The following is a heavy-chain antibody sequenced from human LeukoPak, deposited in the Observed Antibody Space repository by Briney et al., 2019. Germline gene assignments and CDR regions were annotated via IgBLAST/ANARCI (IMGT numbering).Heavy chain of an antibody. CDR1: GFSVSSSH. J-gene: IGHJ5*02. CDR3: ARARYIGAASGTLWFDT. CDR2: IYSGGTT. D-gene: IGHD6-13*01. V-gene: IGHV3-53*01. Sequence: GGSLRLSCAASGFSVSSSHMHWVRQAPGKGLECVSVIYSGGTTHYADSVKGRFTISRDDSNNTLYLQMNSLRADDTAVYYCARARYIGAASGTLWFDTWGQGTLVTVSS.